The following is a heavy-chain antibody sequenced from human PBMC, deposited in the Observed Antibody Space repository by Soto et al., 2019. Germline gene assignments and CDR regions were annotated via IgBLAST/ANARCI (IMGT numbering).Heavy chain of an antibody. CDR1: GFTFNIHN. J-gene: IGHJ4*02. CDR3: ARDNVPSDFFDS. D-gene: IGHD2-8*01. Sequence: SLRLSCSASGFTFNIHNMNWVRQAPGKGLEWVSSISSRSSYIYYSDSVKGRFTISRDNAKNSLYLQMNSLRAEDTAVYYCARDNVPSDFFDSWGQGTLVTVSS. CDR2: ISSRSSYI. V-gene: IGHV3-21*01.